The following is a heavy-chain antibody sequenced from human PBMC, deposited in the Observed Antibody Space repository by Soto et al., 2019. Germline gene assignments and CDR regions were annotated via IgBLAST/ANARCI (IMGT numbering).Heavy chain of an antibody. D-gene: IGHD1-1*01. CDR3: ARGGPNGSYFDY. CDR1: GFTFRNYG. CDR2: IRYDGSER. V-gene: IGHV3-33*01. Sequence: QVQLVESGGGVVQPGRSLRLSCAASGFTFRNYGIHWVRLTPGMGLEGVAGIRYDGSERYYIDSVKGRFTISRDNFRRKVFLQMNSLRAEDTAVYYCARGGPNGSYFDYWGQGTLVTVSS. J-gene: IGHJ4*02.